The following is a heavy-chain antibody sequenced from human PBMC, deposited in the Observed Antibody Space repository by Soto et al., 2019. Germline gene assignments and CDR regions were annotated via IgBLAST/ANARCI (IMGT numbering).Heavy chain of an antibody. CDR3: ARAFGAAMDTPGY. CDR1: GFTFSSYW. CDR2: IKQDGSEK. Sequence: EVQLVESGGGLVQPGGSLRLSCAASGFTFSSYWMSWVRQAPGKGPEWVANIKQDGSEKYYVDSVKGRFTISRDNAKNSLYLQMNSLRAEDTAVYYCARAFGAAMDTPGYWGQGTLVTVSS. V-gene: IGHV3-7*01. D-gene: IGHD5-18*01. J-gene: IGHJ4*02.